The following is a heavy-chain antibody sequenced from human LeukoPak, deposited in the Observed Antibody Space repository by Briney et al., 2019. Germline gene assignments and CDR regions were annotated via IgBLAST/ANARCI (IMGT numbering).Heavy chain of an antibody. V-gene: IGHV5-51*01. J-gene: IGHJ6*03. CDR2: IYPGDSDT. CDR1: GDSFASYW. D-gene: IGHD6-6*01. CDR3: ARHYTDSSSSVGYYYYMVV. Sequence: GESLKISCKSSGDSFASYWIGWVRQMPGKGLEWMRIIYPGDSDTRYSPSFQGQVTISADKSISTAYLQWSSLKASDTAMYYCARHYTDSSSSVGYYYYMVVWGKRTTVTVSS.